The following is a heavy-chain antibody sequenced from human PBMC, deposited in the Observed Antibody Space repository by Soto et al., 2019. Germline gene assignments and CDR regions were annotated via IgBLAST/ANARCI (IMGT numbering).Heavy chain of an antibody. V-gene: IGHV4-59*08. D-gene: IGHD2-2*01. CDR3: ARSPDIVVVPAAENWFDP. Sequence: SETLSLTCTVSGGSISSYYWSWIRQPPGKGLEWIGYIYYSGSTNYNPSLKSRVTISVDTSRNQFSLKLSSVTAADTAVYYFARSPDIVVVPAAENWFDPWGQGTLVTVSS. CDR2: IYYSGST. J-gene: IGHJ5*02. CDR1: GGSISSYY.